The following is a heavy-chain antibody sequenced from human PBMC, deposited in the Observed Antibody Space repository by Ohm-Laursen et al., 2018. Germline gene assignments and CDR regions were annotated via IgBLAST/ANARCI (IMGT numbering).Heavy chain of an antibody. CDR3: AKAGNSAKGSYYFDY. D-gene: IGHD4-11*01. J-gene: IGHJ4*02. CDR2: ISGSGGST. V-gene: IGHV3-23*01. CDR1: GFTFSTYA. Sequence: GSLRLSCTASGFTFSTYAMSWVRQAPGQGLEWVSSISGSGGSTYSADSVKGRFTISRDSSKNTLYLQMNSLRAEDTAVYYCAKAGNSAKGSYYFDYWGQGTLVTVSS.